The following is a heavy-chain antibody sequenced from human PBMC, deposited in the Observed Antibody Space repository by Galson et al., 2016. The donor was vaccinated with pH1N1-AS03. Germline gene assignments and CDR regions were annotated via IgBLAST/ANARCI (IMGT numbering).Heavy chain of an antibody. D-gene: IGHD6-13*01. CDR3: TRVWGAAAGYFDY. V-gene: IGHV2-70*19. CDR1: GFSLTSPGVC. Sequence: PALVKPTQTLTLTCSFSGFSLTSPGVCVTWVRQPPGKALEWLATIDSDDDKDYTTSLKTRLTISKDTSTNQVVLTMTNMDSVDTATYYCTRVWGAAAGYFDYWGPGNLVTVSS. J-gene: IGHJ4*02. CDR2: IDSDDDK.